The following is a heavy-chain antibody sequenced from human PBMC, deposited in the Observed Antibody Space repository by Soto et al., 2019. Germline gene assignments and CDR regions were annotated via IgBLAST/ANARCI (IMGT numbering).Heavy chain of an antibody. CDR1: GGSISGHY. V-gene: IGHV4-59*08. J-gene: IGHJ6*03. D-gene: IGHD3-16*01. Sequence: QVQLQESGPGLVKPSETLSLSRSVSGGSISGHYWSWVRQTPGKGLEWIGYMYYSGSTNYNPSLKSRVTISVDTSKNHFSLRLTSVTAADTAVYYCARGPYYDLIWNYYYMDVWGKRDHGHRLL. CDR3: ARGPYYDLIWNYYYMDV. CDR2: MYYSGST.